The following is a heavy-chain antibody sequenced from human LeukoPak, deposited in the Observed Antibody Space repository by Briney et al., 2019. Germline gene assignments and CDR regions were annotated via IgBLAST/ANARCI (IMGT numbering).Heavy chain of an antibody. CDR1: GVSISDYY. Sequence: SETLSLTCTVSGVSISDYYWSWIRRPPGKGLQWIGYIYYSGTTNYNPSLQSRVTMSVDTSKNQFSLKLSSVTAADTAVYYCARTQQRQNAFDIWGQGTMVTVSS. V-gene: IGHV4-59*08. CDR3: ARTQQRQNAFDI. J-gene: IGHJ3*02. D-gene: IGHD6-13*01. CDR2: IYYSGTT.